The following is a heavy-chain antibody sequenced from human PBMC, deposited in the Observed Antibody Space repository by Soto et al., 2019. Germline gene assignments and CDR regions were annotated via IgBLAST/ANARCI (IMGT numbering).Heavy chain of an antibody. D-gene: IGHD6-19*01. CDR1: GFTFSSYG. CDR3: AKTGGSGWDY. Sequence: QVQLVESGGGVVQPGRSLRLSCAASGFTFSSYGMHWVRQAPGKGLEWVAVISYDGSNKYYADSVKGRFTISRDNSKNTLYLQMNSLRAEDTAVYYCAKTGGSGWDYWGQGTLVTVSS. V-gene: IGHV3-30*18. J-gene: IGHJ4*02. CDR2: ISYDGSNK.